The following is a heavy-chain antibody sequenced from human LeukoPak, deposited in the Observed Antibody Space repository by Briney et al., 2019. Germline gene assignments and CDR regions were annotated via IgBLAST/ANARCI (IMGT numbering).Heavy chain of an antibody. CDR2: IKQDGSEK. CDR3: ARGGLRIAAAV. CDR1: GFTFSSYW. J-gene: IGHJ4*02. Sequence: GGSLRLSCAASGFTFSSYWMTWVRQAPGKGLEWVANIKQDGSEKYYVDSVKGRFTISRDNAKNSLYLQMNSLRAEDTAVYYCARGGLRIAAAVRGQGTLVTVSS. V-gene: IGHV3-7*01. D-gene: IGHD6-13*01.